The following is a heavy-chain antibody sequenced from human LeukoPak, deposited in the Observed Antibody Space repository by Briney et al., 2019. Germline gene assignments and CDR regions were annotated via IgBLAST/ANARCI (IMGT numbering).Heavy chain of an antibody. CDR2: IFYSGAT. D-gene: IGHD6-19*01. Sequence: SETLSLTCTVSGDSISINYNWGWIRQPPGKGLEWIGSIFYSGATYYSPSLKSRVTISVDTSKNQFSLKLSSMTAADTAVYYCVRHRQWLLFPDYWGQGTPVTVSS. J-gene: IGHJ4*02. CDR1: GDSISINYN. V-gene: IGHV4-39*01. CDR3: VRHRQWLLFPDY.